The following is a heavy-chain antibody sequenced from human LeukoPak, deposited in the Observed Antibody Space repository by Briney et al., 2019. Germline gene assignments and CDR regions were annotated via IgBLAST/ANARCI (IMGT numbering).Heavy chain of an antibody. CDR1: GLTFSVTW. V-gene: IGHV3-15*01. CDR3: TRGAPQADVFDI. CDR2: FKSKVAGGTT. D-gene: IGHD1-26*01. Sequence: PGGSLRLSCAASGLTFSVTWMSWVRQAPGRGLEWVGHFKSKVAGGTTDYAAPVAGRFTISRDDSKNMLYLQMNSLKTEDTGVYYCTRGAPQADVFDIWGQGTMVTVSS. J-gene: IGHJ3*02.